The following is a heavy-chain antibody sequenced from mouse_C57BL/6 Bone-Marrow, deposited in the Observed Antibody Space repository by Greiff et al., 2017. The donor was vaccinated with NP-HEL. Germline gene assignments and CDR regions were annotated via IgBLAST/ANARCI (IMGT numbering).Heavy chain of an antibody. Sequence: QVQLQQSGAELARPGASVKLSCKASGYTFTSYGISWVKQRTGQGLEWIGEIYPSSGNTYYNEKFKGKATLTADKSSSTAYMELRSLTSEDSAVYVFASRLWLRQAWFAYWGQGTLVTVSA. D-gene: IGHD2-2*01. J-gene: IGHJ3*01. CDR1: GYTFTSYG. V-gene: IGHV1-81*01. CDR3: ASRLWLRQAWFAY. CDR2: IYPSSGNT.